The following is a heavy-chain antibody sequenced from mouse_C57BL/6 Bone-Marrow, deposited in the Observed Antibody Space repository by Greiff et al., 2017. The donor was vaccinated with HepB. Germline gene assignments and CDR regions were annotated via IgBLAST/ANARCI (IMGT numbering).Heavy chain of an antibody. D-gene: IGHD1-1*01. CDR3: ARPTVVAENAIDY. CDR1: GFTFSDYG. J-gene: IGHJ4*01. V-gene: IGHV5-17*01. CDR2: ISSGSSTI. Sequence: EVKVVESGGGLVKPGGSLKLSCAASGFTFSDYGMHWVRQAPEKGLEWVAYISSGSSTIYYADTVKGRFTISRDNAKNTLFLQMTSLRSEDTAMYYCARPTVVAENAIDYWGQGTSVTVSS.